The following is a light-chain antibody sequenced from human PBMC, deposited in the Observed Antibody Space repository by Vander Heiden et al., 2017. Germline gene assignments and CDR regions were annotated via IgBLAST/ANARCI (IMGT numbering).Light chain of an antibody. CDR1: SFNIGAGYD. CDR2: ANS. J-gene: IGLJ3*02. Sequence: QSVLTQPPSASGAPRQRVTISCTGSSFNIGAGYDVHWYQQLPGTAPKLLIYANSNRPSGVPDRFSGSKSGTSASLAITGLQAEDEADYYCQSYDSSLSGWVFGGGTKLT. V-gene: IGLV1-40*01. CDR3: QSYDSSLSGWV.